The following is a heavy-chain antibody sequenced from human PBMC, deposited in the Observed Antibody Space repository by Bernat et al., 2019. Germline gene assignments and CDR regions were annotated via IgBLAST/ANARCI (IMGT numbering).Heavy chain of an antibody. D-gene: IGHD3-16*02. V-gene: IGHV3-48*01. CDR2: ISSSSSTI. CDR1: GFTFSSYS. Sequence: EVQLVESGGGLVQPGGSLRLSCAASGFTFSSYSMNWVRQAPGKGLEWVSYISSSSSTIYYADSVKGRFTIPRDNAKNSLYLQMNSLRAEDTAVYYCASPDYVWGSYRPYDGMDVWGQGTTVTVSS. CDR3: ASPDYVWGSYRPYDGMDV. J-gene: IGHJ6*02.